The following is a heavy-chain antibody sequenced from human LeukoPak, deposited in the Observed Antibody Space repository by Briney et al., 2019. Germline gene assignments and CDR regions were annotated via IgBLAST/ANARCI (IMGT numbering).Heavy chain of an antibody. J-gene: IGHJ4*02. D-gene: IGHD6-19*01. Sequence: PGGSLRLSCAASGFTFSDYYMSWIRQAPGKGLEWVSYISSTSSYINYADPVKGRFTISRDNAKNSLFLQMNSLRAEDTAVYYCARVSQWLVPYWGQGTLVTVSS. CDR3: ARVSQWLVPY. V-gene: IGHV3-11*05. CDR1: GFTFSDYY. CDR2: ISSTSSYI.